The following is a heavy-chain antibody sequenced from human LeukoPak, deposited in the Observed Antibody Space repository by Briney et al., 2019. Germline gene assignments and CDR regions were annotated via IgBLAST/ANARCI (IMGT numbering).Heavy chain of an antibody. V-gene: IGHV5-51*01. J-gene: IGHJ3*02. CDR1: GYSFTSYW. CDR2: IYPGDSDT. Sequence: GESLKISCKGSGYSFTSYWIGWVRQMPGKGLEWMGIIYPGDSDTRYSPSFQGQVTISADKSISTAYLQWSSLKASDTAMYYCARGRDGYNQHDAFDIWGQGTMVTISS. CDR3: ARGRDGYNQHDAFDI. D-gene: IGHD5-24*01.